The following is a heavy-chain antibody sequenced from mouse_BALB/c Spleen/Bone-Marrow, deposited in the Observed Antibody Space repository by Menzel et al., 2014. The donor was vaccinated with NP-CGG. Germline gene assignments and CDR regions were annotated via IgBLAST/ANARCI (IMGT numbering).Heavy chain of an antibody. D-gene: IGHD2-2*01. V-gene: IGHV1-4*01. Sequence: QVQLKDSGAELARPGASVKMSCKASGYTFDYYTVQWVKQRPGQGLEWIGYINPSSGYTNYNQKFKDKATLTADKSSSTAYMQLSSLTSEDSAVYYCVREVYGSWFAYWGQGTLVTVSA. CDR1: GYTFDYYT. J-gene: IGHJ3*01. CDR2: INPSSGYT. CDR3: VREVYGSWFAY.